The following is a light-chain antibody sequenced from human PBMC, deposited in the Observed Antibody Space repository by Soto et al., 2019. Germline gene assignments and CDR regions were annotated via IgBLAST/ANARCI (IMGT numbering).Light chain of an antibody. J-gene: IGLJ1*01. Sequence: QSALTQPRSVSGSPGRSVTISCTGTSXDVGGYNYVSWYQQHPGKAPKLMIYDVSKRPSGVPDRFSGSKSGNTASLTISGLQAEDEADYYCCSYAGSYTFVFGTGTKVTVL. V-gene: IGLV2-11*01. CDR1: SXDVGGYNY. CDR3: CSYAGSYTFV. CDR2: DVS.